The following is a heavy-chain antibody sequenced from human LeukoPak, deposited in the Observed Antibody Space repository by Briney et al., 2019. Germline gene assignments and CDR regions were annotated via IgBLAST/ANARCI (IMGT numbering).Heavy chain of an antibody. CDR1: GGSITTTNF. J-gene: IGHJ4*02. CDR2: ISLRGRT. V-gene: IGHV4-4*02. Sequence: RPSETLSLTCGVSGGSITTTNFWSWVRQPPGGGLEWIGEISLRGRTQYNPSLKSRVNISIDESENHLYLSLASVTAADTAVYYCARDGISYGIDYWGQGTLVTVSS. D-gene: IGHD5-18*01. CDR3: ARDGISYGIDY.